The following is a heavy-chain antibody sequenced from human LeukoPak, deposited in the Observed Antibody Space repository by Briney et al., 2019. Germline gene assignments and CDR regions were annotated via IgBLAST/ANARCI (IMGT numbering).Heavy chain of an antibody. V-gene: IGHV4-59*08. J-gene: IGHJ4*02. CDR3: ARQGHDSSGYYYYFDY. CDR1: GGSISSYY. CDR2: IYYSGST. Sequence: SETPSLTCTVSGGSISSYYWSWIRQPPGKGLEWIGYIYYSGSTNYNPSLKSRVTISVDTSKNQFSLKLSSVTAADTAVYYCARQGHDSSGYYYYFDYWGQGTLVTVSS. D-gene: IGHD3-22*01.